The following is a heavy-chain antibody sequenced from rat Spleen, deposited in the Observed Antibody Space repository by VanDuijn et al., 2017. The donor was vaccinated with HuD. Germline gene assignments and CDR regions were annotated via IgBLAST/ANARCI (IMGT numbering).Heavy chain of an antibody. V-gene: IGHV2-63*01. J-gene: IGHJ3*01. D-gene: IGHD1-12*03. Sequence: QVQLKESGPGLVQPSQTLSLTCTVSGLSLSSYGVIWVRQPPGKGLEWMGRMRYYGDTSYNSALKSRLSISRDTSTNQVFLKMNSLQTDDTGTYYCARDWHYDGYSGWFAYWGQGTLVTVSS. CDR1: GLSLSSYG. CDR3: ARDWHYDGYSGWFAY. CDR2: MRYYGDT.